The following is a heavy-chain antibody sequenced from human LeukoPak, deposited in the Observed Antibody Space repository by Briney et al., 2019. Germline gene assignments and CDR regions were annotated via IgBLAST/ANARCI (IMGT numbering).Heavy chain of an antibody. D-gene: IGHD5-24*01. V-gene: IGHV4-4*02. CDR3: ARRRDGSPHFDY. Sequence: PSGTLSLTCAVSGGSISGSNWWSWVRQPPGKGLEWIGEIYPSGSTNYNPSLKSRVTISVDESKNHFSLRLSSVTAADTAVYYCARRRDGSPHFDYWGQGTLVTVSS. CDR1: GGSISGSNW. CDR2: IYPSGST. J-gene: IGHJ4*02.